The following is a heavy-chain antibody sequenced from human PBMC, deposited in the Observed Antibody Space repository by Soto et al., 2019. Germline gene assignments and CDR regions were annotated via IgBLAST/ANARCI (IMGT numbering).Heavy chain of an antibody. V-gene: IGHV4-4*02. CDR3: ARRYCSERYCSYFNY. D-gene: IGHD2-15*01. Sequence: SETLSLTCAVSGGSISSSNWWRWVRQPPGKGLEWIGEIYHSGSTNYNPSLKSRVTISVDTSKNQFSLKLSSVTAAHTATYYCARRYCSERYCSYFNYWGRGTLVT. J-gene: IGHJ4*02. CDR2: IYHSGST. CDR1: GGSISSSNW.